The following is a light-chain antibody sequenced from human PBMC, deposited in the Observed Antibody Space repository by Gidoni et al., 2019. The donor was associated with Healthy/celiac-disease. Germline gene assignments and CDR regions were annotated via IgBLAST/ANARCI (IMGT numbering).Light chain of an antibody. CDR3: QQTLT. CDR2: DAS. J-gene: IGKJ4*01. V-gene: IGKV1-33*01. CDR1: QDISNY. Sequence: DIQMTQSPSSLSASEGDRVTITCQASQDISNYLNWYQQKPGKAPKLLIYDASNLETGVPSRFSGSGSGTDFTFTISSLQPEDIATYYCQQTLTFGGGTKVEIK.